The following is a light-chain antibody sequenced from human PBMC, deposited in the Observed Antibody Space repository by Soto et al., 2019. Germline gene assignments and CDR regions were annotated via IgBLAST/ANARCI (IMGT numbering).Light chain of an antibody. CDR2: KAT. J-gene: IGKJ1*01. Sequence: DIQMTQSPSTLPASGGDRVTVACRASQSIGSWLAWYQQKPGHAPKLLIYKATTLESDVPSRFSGSGSGTEFTLTIASLQPDDFATYYCQQYADYSSFGQGTRV. V-gene: IGKV1-5*03. CDR1: QSIGSW. CDR3: QQYADYSS.